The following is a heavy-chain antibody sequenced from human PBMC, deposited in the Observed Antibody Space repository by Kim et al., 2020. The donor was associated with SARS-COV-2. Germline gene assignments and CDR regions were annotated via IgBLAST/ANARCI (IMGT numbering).Heavy chain of an antibody. CDR3: VRGRNGDFDY. V-gene: IGHV3-30*03. CDR2: ISFDGSNK. J-gene: IGHJ4*02. D-gene: IGHD2-8*01. Sequence: GGSLRLSCAASGFTFSSYGTHWVRQAPGKGLEWVAGISFDGSNKYYADSVKGRFSISRDNSRNTLYLQMNSLRSEDTAVYYCVRGRNGDFDYWGQGTLVTVSS. CDR1: GFTFSSYG.